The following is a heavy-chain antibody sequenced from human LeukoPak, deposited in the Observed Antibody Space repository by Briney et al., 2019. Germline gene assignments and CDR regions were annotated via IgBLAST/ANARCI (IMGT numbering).Heavy chain of an antibody. CDR1: GGSISSYY. V-gene: IGHV4-59*01. CDR2: IYYSGST. D-gene: IGHD3-22*01. Sequence: TSETLSLTCTVSGGSISSYYWSWIRQPPGKGLEWIGYIYYSGSTNYNPSFKSRVTISVDTSKNQFSLKLSSVTAADTAVYYCARWVGGSSGYYSGYYFDYWGQGTLVTVSS. CDR3: ARWVGGSSGYYSGYYFDY. J-gene: IGHJ4*02.